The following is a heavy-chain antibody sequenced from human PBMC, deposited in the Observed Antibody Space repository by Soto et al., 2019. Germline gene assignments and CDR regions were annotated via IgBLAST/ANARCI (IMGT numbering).Heavy chain of an antibody. CDR1: GFTPTTTP. J-gene: IGHJ4*02. CDR2: VSGAASHT. Sequence: GGSLRLSCAGSGFTPTTTPLSWVRQPPGKGLEWVATVSGAASHTYYVDSVRGRFFISRDNSKNTVTLQMNNLAVDDTAVYYCATSFRYFDDWGQGTRVTVSS. CDR3: ATSFRYFDD. D-gene: IGHD3-9*01. V-gene: IGHV3-23*01.